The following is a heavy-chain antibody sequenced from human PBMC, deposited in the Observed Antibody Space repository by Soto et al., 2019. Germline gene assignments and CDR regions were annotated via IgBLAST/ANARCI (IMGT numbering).Heavy chain of an antibody. CDR2: IIPIFGTA. CDR1: GGTFSSYA. CDR3: ASEGAVGVVIIPTQYYGMDV. V-gene: IGHV1-69*12. J-gene: IGHJ6*02. Sequence: QVQLVQSGAEVKKPGSSVKVSCKASGGTFSSYAISWVRQAPGQGLEWMGGIIPIFGTANYAQKFQGRVTITADESTSTAYMELSSLRSEDTAVYYCASEGAVGVVIIPTQYYGMDVWGQGTTVTVSS. D-gene: IGHD3-3*01.